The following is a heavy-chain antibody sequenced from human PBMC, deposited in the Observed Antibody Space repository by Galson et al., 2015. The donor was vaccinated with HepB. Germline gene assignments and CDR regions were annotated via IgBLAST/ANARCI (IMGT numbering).Heavy chain of an antibody. CDR1: GFTFDDYA. CDR3: AKDKEAAAGPFDY. Sequence: SLRLSCAASGFTFDDYAMHWVRQAPGKGLEWLSGISWNSGSIGYADSVKGRFTISRDNAKNSLYLQMNSLRAEDTALYYCAKDKEAAAGPFDYWGQGTLVTVSS. CDR2: ISWNSGSI. J-gene: IGHJ4*02. V-gene: IGHV3-9*01. D-gene: IGHD6-13*01.